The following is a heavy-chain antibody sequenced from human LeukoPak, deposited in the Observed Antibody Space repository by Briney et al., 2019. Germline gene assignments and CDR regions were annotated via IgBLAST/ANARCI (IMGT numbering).Heavy chain of an antibody. V-gene: IGHV4-31*03. CDR1: GGSISSGGYY. CDR2: IYYSGST. J-gene: IGHJ6*02. CDR3: ASENYDILTGYEF. D-gene: IGHD3-9*01. Sequence: TSQTLSLTCTVSGGSISSGGYYWGWIRQHPGKGLEWIGYIYYSGSTYYNPSLKSRVTISVDTSKNQFSLKLSSVTAADTAVYYCASENYDILTGYEFWGQGTTVTVSS.